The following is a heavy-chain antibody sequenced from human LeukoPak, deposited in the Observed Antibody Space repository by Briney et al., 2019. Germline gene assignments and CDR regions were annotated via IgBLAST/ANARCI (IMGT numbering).Heavy chain of an antibody. Sequence: SETLSLTCTVSGGSISSYYWSWIRQPPGKGLEWIGYIYYSGSTNYNPSLKSRVTISVDTSKNQFSLKLSSVTAADTAVYYCARMDSSSWYGGGYDYWGQGTLVTVSS. V-gene: IGHV4-59*08. CDR3: ARMDSSSWYGGGYDY. J-gene: IGHJ4*02. CDR2: IYYSGST. CDR1: GGSISSYY. D-gene: IGHD6-13*01.